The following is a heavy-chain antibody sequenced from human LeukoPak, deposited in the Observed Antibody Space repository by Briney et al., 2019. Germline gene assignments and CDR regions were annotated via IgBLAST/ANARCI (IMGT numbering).Heavy chain of an antibody. CDR1: GFTFSSYA. D-gene: IGHD2-2*01. CDR2: ISYDGSNK. Sequence: GGSLRLSCAASGFTFSSYAMHWVRQAPGKGLEWVAVISYDGSNKYYADSVKGRFTISRDNSKNTLYLQMNSLRAEDTAVYYCARDGVLGLGYCSSTSCASWSPGAFDIWGQGTMVTASS. J-gene: IGHJ3*02. V-gene: IGHV3-30-3*01. CDR3: ARDGVLGLGYCSSTSCASWSPGAFDI.